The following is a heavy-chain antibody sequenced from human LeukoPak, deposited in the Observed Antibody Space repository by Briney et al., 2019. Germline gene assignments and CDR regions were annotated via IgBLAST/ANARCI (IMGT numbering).Heavy chain of an antibody. CDR3: ATQQSLLEPRFDY. J-gene: IGHJ4*02. V-gene: IGHV1-24*01. CDR1: GYTFTELS. D-gene: IGHD1-1*01. Sequence: GASVKVSCKVSGYTFTELSMHWVRQAPGKGLEWMGGFDPEDGETIYAQKFQGRVTMTEDTSTDTAYMELSSLRSEDTAVYYCATQQSLLEPRFDYWGQGTLVTVSS. CDR2: FDPEDGET.